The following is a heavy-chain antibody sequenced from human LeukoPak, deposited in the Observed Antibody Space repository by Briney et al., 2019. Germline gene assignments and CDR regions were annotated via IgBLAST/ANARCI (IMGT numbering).Heavy chain of an antibody. CDR2: IKSKTDGGTT. CDR1: GFTSSNAW. J-gene: IGHJ4*02. D-gene: IGHD6-13*01. V-gene: IGHV3-15*01. Sequence: PGGSLRPSCAASGFTSSNAWMSWVRQAPGKGLEWVGRIKSKTDGGTTDYAAPVKGRFIISRDDSENTLYLQMNSLKTEDTAVYYCTTITAAGHVDHWGQGTLVTVSS. CDR3: TTITAAGHVDH.